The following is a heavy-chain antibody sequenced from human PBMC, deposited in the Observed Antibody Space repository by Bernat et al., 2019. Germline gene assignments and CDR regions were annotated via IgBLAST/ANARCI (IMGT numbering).Heavy chain of an antibody. D-gene: IGHD3-10*01. CDR2: ITDSSTYM. J-gene: IGHJ4*02. CDR1: GFTFSSYC. V-gene: IGHV3-21*01. Sequence: EVQLVESGGGLVTPGGSLRLSCAASGFTFSSYCMTWVRQAPGKGLEWVSSITDSSTYMYYADSVRGRFTISRDNAKNSLYLQMNSLRAEDTAVYYCTTGLITLDRGVIIFRYLDYWGQGTLVTVAA. CDR3: TTGLITLDRGVIIFRYLDY.